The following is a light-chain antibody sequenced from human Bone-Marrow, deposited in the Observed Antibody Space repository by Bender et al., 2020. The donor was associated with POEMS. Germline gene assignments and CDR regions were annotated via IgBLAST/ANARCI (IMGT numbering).Light chain of an antibody. CDR3: QVWDSSTDHWV. CDR2: YNR. Sequence: SYVLTQPPSVSVAPGETATITCGGNNIGIKIVHWYQQKPGQAPMVVIHYNRDRPSGIPERFSGSNSGKTATLTITSVEAGDEADYYCQVWDSSTDHWVFGGGTKLAVL. V-gene: IGLV3-21*04. J-gene: IGLJ3*02. CDR1: NIGIKI.